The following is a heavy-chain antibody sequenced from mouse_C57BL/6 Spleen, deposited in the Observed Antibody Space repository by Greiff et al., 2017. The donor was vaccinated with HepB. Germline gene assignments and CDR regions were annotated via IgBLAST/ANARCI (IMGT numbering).Heavy chain of an antibody. J-gene: IGHJ1*03. CDR2: INPSNGGT. V-gene: IGHV1-53*01. D-gene: IGHD1-1*01. CDR1: GYTFTSYW. Sequence: QVQLKQPGTELVKPGASVKLSCKASGYTFTSYWMHWVKQRPGQGLEWIGNINPSNGGTNYNEKFKSKATLTVDKSSSTAYMQLSSLTSEDSAVYYCARCGSSYGYFDVWGTGTTVTVSS. CDR3: ARCGSSYGYFDV.